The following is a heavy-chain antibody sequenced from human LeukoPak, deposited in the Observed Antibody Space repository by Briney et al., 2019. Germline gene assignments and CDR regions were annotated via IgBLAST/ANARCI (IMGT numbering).Heavy chain of an antibody. CDR2: IYSGGST. V-gene: IGHV3-66*01. Sequence: GGSLRLSCAASGFTFDDYGMSWVRQAPGKGLEWVSVIYSGGSTYYVDSVKGRFTISRDNSKNTLSLQMNSLRAEDTAVYYCAKDDGYFDYWGQGTLVTVSS. J-gene: IGHJ4*02. CDR3: AKDDGYFDY. CDR1: GFTFDDYG. D-gene: IGHD5-24*01.